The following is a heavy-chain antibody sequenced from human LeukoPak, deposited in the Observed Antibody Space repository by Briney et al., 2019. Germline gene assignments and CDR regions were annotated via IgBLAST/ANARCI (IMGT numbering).Heavy chain of an antibody. J-gene: IGHJ4*02. Sequence: PSETLSLTCTVSGGSISSSSYYWGWIRQPPGKGLEWIGSIYYSGSTYYNPSLKSRVSISVDTSKNQLSLKLSSVTAADTAVYYCAKGGYNYEVDYWGQGTLVTASS. D-gene: IGHD5-24*01. CDR1: GGSISSSSYY. CDR3: AKGGYNYEVDY. V-gene: IGHV4-39*01. CDR2: IYYSGST.